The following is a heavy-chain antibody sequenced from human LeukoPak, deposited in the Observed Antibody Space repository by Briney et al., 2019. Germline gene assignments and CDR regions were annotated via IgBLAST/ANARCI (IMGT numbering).Heavy chain of an antibody. J-gene: IGHJ1*01. CDR3: ARGRSSYYDSGGYYYLMY. CDR1: GGSISSYS. V-gene: IGHV4-59*01. Sequence: PSETLSLTCSVSGGSISSYSWNWIRQPPGKGLEWIGYIKNSGYTNNNPSLKSRVTISVDTFKNKFSLKMSSVTAADTAVYYCARGRSSYYDSGGYYYLMYWGQGTLVTVSS. D-gene: IGHD3-22*01. CDR2: IKNSGYT.